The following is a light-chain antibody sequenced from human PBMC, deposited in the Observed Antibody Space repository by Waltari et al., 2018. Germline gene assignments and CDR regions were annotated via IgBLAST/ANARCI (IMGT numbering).Light chain of an antibody. V-gene: IGKV4-1*01. J-gene: IGKJ2*01. CDR2: WSS. CDR3: QQYHTTPYT. Sequence: DIVMTQSPDSLAVALGDGATINCKSSLSVLYSPNNKNYLAWYQHKPGQPPKLLLYWSSTREAGVPDRFSGSGSGTDFTLTINSLQAEDVAVYYCQQYHTTPYTFGQGTKLEIK. CDR1: LSVLYSPNNKNY.